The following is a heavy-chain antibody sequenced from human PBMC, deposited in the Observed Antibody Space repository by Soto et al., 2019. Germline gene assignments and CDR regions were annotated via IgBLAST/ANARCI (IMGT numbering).Heavy chain of an antibody. CDR1: GFTFSDYA. Sequence: GGSLRLSCAASGFTFSDYAMHWVRQAPGKGLEWVAVISYHGSNQYYADSVKGRFTISRDNSKNTLYVQMNSLRAEDTAVYYCAREGGGSLIATAGFDYWGQGTLVTVSS. CDR2: ISYHGSNQ. D-gene: IGHD6-13*01. V-gene: IGHV3-30-3*01. J-gene: IGHJ4*02. CDR3: AREGGGSLIATAGFDY.